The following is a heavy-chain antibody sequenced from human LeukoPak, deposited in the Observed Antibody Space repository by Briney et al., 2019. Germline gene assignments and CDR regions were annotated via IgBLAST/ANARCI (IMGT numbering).Heavy chain of an antibody. CDR2: MYHSGST. CDR1: VYSISSGYY. V-gene: IGHV4-38-2*01. J-gene: IGHJ4*02. Sequence: SETLSLTCAVSVYSISSGYYWAWIRQPPGNGLEWIGSMYHSGSTYDSPSLKSRVTMSVHTSKNQFSLKLTSVTAADTAVYCCARQRYCHSTSCYFDYWGQGTLVTVSS. D-gene: IGHD2-2*01. CDR3: ARQRYCHSTSCYFDY.